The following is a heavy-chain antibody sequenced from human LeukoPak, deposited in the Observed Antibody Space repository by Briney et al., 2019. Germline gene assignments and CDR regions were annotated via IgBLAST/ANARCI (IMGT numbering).Heavy chain of an antibody. CDR3: TTTPTAAGMDY. CDR1: GFTFSNAW. V-gene: IGHV3-15*01. CDR2: IKSKTDGGTT. D-gene: IGHD6-13*01. Sequence: GGSLRLSCAASGFTFSNAWMSWVRQAAGKGLEWGGRIKSKTDGGTTDYAAPVKGRFTISRDDSKNTLYLQMNSLKTEDTAVYYCTTTPTAAGMDYWGQGTLVTVSS. J-gene: IGHJ4*02.